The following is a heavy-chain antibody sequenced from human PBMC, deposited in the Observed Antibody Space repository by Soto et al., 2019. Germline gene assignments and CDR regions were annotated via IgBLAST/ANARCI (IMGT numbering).Heavy chain of an antibody. J-gene: IGHJ6*02. D-gene: IGHD6-13*01. CDR3: TRLPRNIAAAGTPYYYGMDV. Sequence: GGSLRLSCAASGFTFSGSAMHWVRQASGKGLEWVGRIRSKANSYATAYAASVKGRFTISRDDSKNTAYLQMNSLKTEDTAVYYCTRLPRNIAAAGTPYYYGMDVWGQGTTVTVSS. CDR2: IRSKANSYAT. CDR1: GFTFSGSA. V-gene: IGHV3-73*01.